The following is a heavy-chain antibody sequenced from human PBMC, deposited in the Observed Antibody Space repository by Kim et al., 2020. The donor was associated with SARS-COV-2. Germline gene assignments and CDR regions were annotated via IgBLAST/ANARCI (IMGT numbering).Heavy chain of an antibody. CDR3: SKEALFGDYGMDV. V-gene: IGHV3-30-3*02. J-gene: IGHJ6*02. Sequence: YSDSVKRRFTISRDNSNNTLYLQMNSLRAEDTAVYYCSKEALFGDYGMDVWGQWTTVTVSS. D-gene: IGHD3-10*02.